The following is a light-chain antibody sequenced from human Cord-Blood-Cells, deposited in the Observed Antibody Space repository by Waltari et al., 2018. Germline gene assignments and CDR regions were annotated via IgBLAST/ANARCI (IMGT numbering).Light chain of an antibody. CDR1: QGISNY. CDR2: AAS. V-gene: IGKV1-27*01. Sequence: DIQMTQSPSSLSASVGDRVTITCRASQGISNYLAWYQQKPGKVPKPLIYAASTLQSGVPSRFGGSGSGTELTLTISSLQPEEVATYYCQKYNSAPWTFGQGTKVEIK. J-gene: IGKJ1*01. CDR3: QKYNSAPWT.